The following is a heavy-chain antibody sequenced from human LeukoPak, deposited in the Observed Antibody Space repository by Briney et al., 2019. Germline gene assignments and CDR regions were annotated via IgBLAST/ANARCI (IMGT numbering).Heavy chain of an antibody. CDR3: ARDPSSRDSKNDY. Sequence: SETLSLTCTVSGGSISSYYWSWIRQPPGKGLEWIGYIYYSGSTNYNPSLKSRVTISVDTSKNQFSLKLSSVTAADTAIYYCARDPSSRDSKNDYWGQGTLVTVSS. CDR2: IYYSGST. V-gene: IGHV4-59*12. D-gene: IGHD6-6*01. J-gene: IGHJ4*02. CDR1: GGSISSYY.